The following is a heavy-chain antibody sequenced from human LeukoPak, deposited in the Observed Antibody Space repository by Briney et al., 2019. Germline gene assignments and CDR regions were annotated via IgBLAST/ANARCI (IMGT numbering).Heavy chain of an antibody. CDR1: GYSISSGYY. D-gene: IGHD2-8*01. CDR3: ARELNGVSDY. Sequence: SETLSLTCTVSGYSISSGYYWAWIRQPPGKGLEWSGSIYYNGKTYYKPSLKSLVTISVDAPKNQFSLRLTSVTAADTAVYYCARELNGVSDYWGRGTLVTVSS. CDR2: IYYNGKT. V-gene: IGHV4-38-2*02. J-gene: IGHJ4*02.